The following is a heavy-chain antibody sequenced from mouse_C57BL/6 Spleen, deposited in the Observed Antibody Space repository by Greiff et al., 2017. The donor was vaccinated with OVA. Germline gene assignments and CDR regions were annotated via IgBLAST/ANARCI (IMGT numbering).Heavy chain of an antibody. V-gene: IGHV1-42*01. J-gene: IGHJ2*01. Sequence: EVQLQQSGPELVKPGASVKISCKASGYSFTGYYMNWVKQSPEKSLEWIGEINPSTGGTTYNQKFKAKATLTVDKSSSTAYMQLKSLTSEDSAVYYCARSSNYYYFDYWGQGTTLTVSS. CDR2: INPSTGGT. CDR3: ARSSNYYYFDY. CDR1: GYSFTGYY. D-gene: IGHD2-5*01.